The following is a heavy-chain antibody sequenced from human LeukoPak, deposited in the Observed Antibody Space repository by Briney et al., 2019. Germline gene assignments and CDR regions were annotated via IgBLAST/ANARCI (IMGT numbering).Heavy chain of an antibody. J-gene: IGHJ4*02. CDR1: GFTFSSYA. V-gene: IGHV3-23*01. D-gene: IGHD3-22*01. CDR2: ISGSGGST. Sequence: GGSLRLSCAASGFTFSSYAMSWVRQAPGKGLEWVSAISGSGGSTYYADSVKGRFTISRDNSKNTLYLQMNSLRAEDTAVYYWAKVTAFYYDRSGYYCFDYGGQGTLVPVPP. CDR3: AKVTAFYYDRSGYYCFDY.